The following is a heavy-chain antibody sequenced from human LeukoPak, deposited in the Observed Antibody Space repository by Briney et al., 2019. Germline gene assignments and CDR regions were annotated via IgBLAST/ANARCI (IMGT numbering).Heavy chain of an antibody. J-gene: IGHJ4*02. CDR1: GGSISSSSYY. CDR2: FSSDGSA. CDR3: ARKQTGTMYDV. V-gene: IGHV4-39*07. D-gene: IGHD1-7*01. Sequence: SETLSLTCIVPGGSISSSSYYWAWIRQSPGKGLEWIGTFSSDGSAYYNPSLTSRVSISKDTSDNQFSLRLYSVTAADTAVYYCARKQTGTMYDVWGQGTQVTVSS.